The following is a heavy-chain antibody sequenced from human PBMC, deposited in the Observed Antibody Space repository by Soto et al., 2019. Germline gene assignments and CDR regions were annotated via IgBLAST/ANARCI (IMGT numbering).Heavy chain of an antibody. CDR2: ISISGTYI. J-gene: IGHJ1*01. V-gene: IGHV3-11*06. Sequence: GGSLRLSCAASGFSLSDYYMSWIRQAPGKGLEWIAYISISGTYINYADSVKGRVTISRDNAENTVYLQMTSLRIEDTAVYFSATASRSYSLESFQDWGQGTLVTVSS. CDR3: ATASRSYSLESFQD. CDR1: GFSLSDYY. D-gene: IGHD1-26*01.